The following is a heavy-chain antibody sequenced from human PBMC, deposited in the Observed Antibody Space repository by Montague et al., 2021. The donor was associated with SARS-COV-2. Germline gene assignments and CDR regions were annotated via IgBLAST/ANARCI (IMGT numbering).Heavy chain of an antibody. CDR2: IYTSGTT. D-gene: IGHD5-12*01. CDR1: GGSISSGSYY. CDR3: ARAHSGSWAHLDN. V-gene: IGHV4-61*02. Sequence: TLSLTCTVSGGSISSGSYYWSWIRQPAGKGLEWIGRIYTSGTTDYSFSLKSRVTISADTPKNQFSLKLTSATAADTAVYYCARAHSGSWAHLDNWGQGSLVTVSS. J-gene: IGHJ4*02.